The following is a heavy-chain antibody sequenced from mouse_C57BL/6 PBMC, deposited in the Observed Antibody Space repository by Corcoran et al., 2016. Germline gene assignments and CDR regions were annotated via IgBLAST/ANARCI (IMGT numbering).Heavy chain of an antibody. J-gene: IGHJ3*01. CDR1: GYTFTTYG. D-gene: IGHD1-1*01. CDR3: ARSYTGAY. Sequence: QIQLVQSGPELKKPGETVKISCKASGYTFTTYGMSWVKQAPGKGLKWMGWINTYSGVPTYADDFKVRFAFSLENSDSNAYLQINNLKNEDTATYFCARSYTGAYWGQGTLVTVSA. CDR2: INTYSGVP. V-gene: IGHV9-3*01.